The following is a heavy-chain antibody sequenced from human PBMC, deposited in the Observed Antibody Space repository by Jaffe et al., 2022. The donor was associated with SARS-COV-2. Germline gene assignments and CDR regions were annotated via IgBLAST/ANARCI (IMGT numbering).Heavy chain of an antibody. D-gene: IGHD3-9*01. CDR1: GFTFSTYS. CDR2: ISSGSTII. J-gene: IGHJ3*02. V-gene: IGHV3-48*01. Sequence: EVQLVESGGGLVQPGGSLRLSCTASGFTFSTYSINWVRQAPGKGLEWISYISSGSTIIYYADSVKGRFTISRDNAKNSLYLQMNSLRAEDTAVYYCARVQPSSLTGFMIYTFDIWGQGTMVTVSS. CDR3: ARVQPSSLTGFMIYTFDI.